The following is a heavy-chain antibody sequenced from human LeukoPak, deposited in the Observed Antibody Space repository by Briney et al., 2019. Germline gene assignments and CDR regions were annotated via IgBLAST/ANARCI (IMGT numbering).Heavy chain of an antibody. V-gene: IGHV4-34*01. CDR2: INHSGST. J-gene: IGHJ6*03. D-gene: IGHD6-13*01. CDR3: ARVSAGAAAGKGYYYMDV. Sequence: PSETLSLTCAVYGGSFSGYYWSWIRQPPGKGLEWIGEINHSGSTNYNPSLKSRVTISVDTSKNQFSLKLSSVTAADTAVHYCARVSAGAAAGKGYYYMDVWGKGTTVTVSS. CDR1: GGSFSGYY.